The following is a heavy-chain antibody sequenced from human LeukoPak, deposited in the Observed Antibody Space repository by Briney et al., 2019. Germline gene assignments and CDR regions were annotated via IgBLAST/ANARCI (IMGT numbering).Heavy chain of an antibody. CDR3: ARGLGGSYLPNWFDP. CDR2: INAGNGNT. V-gene: IGHV1-3*01. J-gene: IGHJ5*02. Sequence: GASVKVSCKASGYTFTSYAMHWVRQAPGQRLEWMGWINAGNGNTKYSQKFQGRVTITRDTSASTAYMELSSLRSEDTAVYYCARGLGGSYLPNWFDPWGQGTLVTVSS. CDR1: GYTFTSYA. D-gene: IGHD1-26*01.